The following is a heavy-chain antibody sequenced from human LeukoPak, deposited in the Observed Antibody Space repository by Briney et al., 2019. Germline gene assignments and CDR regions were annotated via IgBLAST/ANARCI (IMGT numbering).Heavy chain of an antibody. V-gene: IGHV3-21*01. CDR2: ISSSSNYI. CDR3: ARGGSASDY. D-gene: IGHD3-10*01. CDR1: GFSFSTYW. J-gene: IGHJ4*02. Sequence: PGGSLRLSCAASGFSFSTYWMTWVRQAPGKGLEWVSSISSSSNYIYYADSVKGRFTISRDNAKNSLYLQMNSLRAEDTAVYYCARGGSASDYWGQGTLVTVSS.